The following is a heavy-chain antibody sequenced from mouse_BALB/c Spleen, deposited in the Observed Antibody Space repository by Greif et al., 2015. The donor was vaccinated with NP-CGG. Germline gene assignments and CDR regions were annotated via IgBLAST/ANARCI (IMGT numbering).Heavy chain of an antibody. V-gene: IGHV1S137*01. CDR2: ISTYYGDA. CDR3: AEGRYGLYYAMDY. CDR1: GYTFTDYA. Sequence: VQLQQSGAELVRPGVSVKISCKGSGYTFTDYAMHWVKQSHAKSLEWIGVISTYYGDASYNQKFKGKATVTVGKSSSTAYMELARLTSEDSAIYYCAEGRYGLYYAMDYWGQGTSVTVSS. D-gene: IGHD2-14*01. J-gene: IGHJ4*01.